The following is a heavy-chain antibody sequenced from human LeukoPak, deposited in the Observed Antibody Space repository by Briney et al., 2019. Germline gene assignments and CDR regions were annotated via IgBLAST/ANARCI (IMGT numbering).Heavy chain of an antibody. CDR2: IYHTGST. CDR3: AREGYPPYYFDF. CDR1: GGSISSYY. D-gene: IGHD5-18*01. J-gene: IGHJ4*02. Sequence: SEALSLTFTISGGSISSYYCNWIRQAPGKGLEWIGYIYHTGSTNYNPSLRSRVTLSIQTSKKLFSLNLRSVTAADTAVYYCAREGYPPYYFDFWGLGTLVTVSS. V-gene: IGHV4-59*12.